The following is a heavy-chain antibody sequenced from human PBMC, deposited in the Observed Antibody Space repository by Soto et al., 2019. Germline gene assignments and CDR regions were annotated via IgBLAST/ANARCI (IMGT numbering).Heavy chain of an antibody. J-gene: IGHJ4*02. D-gene: IGHD3-16*01. Sequence: QVQLVQSGAEVHKPGSSVNVSCKASGDTPSTYAISWVRQAPGQGLEWMGGIIPILGTPNYAQRFQGKITISADTATRTTYMELNSVTSEDTAMFYCAILGLDVDSWGQGTLVIVSS. V-gene: IGHV1-69*14. CDR1: GDTPSTYA. CDR3: AILGLDVDS. CDR2: IIPILGTP.